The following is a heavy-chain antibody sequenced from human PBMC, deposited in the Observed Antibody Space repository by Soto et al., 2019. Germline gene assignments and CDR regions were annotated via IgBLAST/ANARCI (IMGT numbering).Heavy chain of an antibody. CDR3: ARITYYDFWSGYLVGAFDI. D-gene: IGHD3-3*01. Sequence: SETLSLTCTVSGGSISSYYWSWIRQPPGKGLEWIGYIYYSGSTNYNPSLKSRVTISVDTSKNQFSLKLSSVTAADTAVYYCARITYYDFWSGYLVGAFDIWGQGTMVTVSS. CDR2: IYYSGST. V-gene: IGHV4-59*01. CDR1: GGSISSYY. J-gene: IGHJ3*02.